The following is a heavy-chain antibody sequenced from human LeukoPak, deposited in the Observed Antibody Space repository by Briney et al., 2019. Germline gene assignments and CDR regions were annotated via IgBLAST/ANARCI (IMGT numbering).Heavy chain of an antibody. V-gene: IGHV1-24*01. CDR2: FDPEDGET. CDR3: ATDGGWVNYYGSGSYYRSYGMDV. J-gene: IGHJ6*02. Sequence: ASVKVSCKVSGSTLTELSIHWVRQAPGKGLEWMGGFDPEDGETIYAQKFQGRVTMTEDTSTDTAYMELSSLRSEDTAVYYCATDGGWVNYYGSGSYYRSYGMDVWGQGTTVTVSS. D-gene: IGHD3-10*01. CDR1: GSTLTELS.